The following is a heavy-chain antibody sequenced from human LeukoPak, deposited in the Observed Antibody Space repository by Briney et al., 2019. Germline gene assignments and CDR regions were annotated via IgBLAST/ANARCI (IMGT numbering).Heavy chain of an antibody. J-gene: IGHJ6*03. V-gene: IGHV1-69*13. Sequence: GASVKVSCKASGGTFSSYAISWVRQAPGQGLEWMGGVIPIFGTANYAQKFQGRVTITADESTSTAYMELSSLRSEDTAVYYCARGPHSGSYYIYYYYYMDVWGKGTTVTISS. CDR1: GGTFSSYA. CDR3: ARGPHSGSYYIYYYYYMDV. CDR2: VIPIFGTA. D-gene: IGHD1-26*01.